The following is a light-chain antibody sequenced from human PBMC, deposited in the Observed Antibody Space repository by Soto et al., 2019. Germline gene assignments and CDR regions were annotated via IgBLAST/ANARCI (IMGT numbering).Light chain of an antibody. V-gene: IGKV3-15*01. CDR2: GAS. CDR1: QSVSSN. CDR3: QQYNNSPRT. J-gene: IGKJ1*01. Sequence: EIVMTQSPATLSVSPGERATLACRASQSVSSNLAWYQQKPGQAPRLLIYGASTRATGIPARFSGSGSGTEFPLTISSQQSEVFADYSWQQYNNSPRTFGQGTKVEIK.